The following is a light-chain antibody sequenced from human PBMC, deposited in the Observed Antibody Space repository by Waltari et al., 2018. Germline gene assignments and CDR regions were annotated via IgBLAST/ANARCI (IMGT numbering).Light chain of an antibody. Sequence: DIQMTQSPSTLSASVGDRVTIHCRASQSVRTWLAWYQQKPGKAPKLLIYKASSLESGVPSRFSGSGSGTEFTLTISSLQPDDFATYYCQQCHSYSFGQGTKVEI. V-gene: IGKV1-5*03. CDR2: KAS. CDR1: QSVRTW. J-gene: IGKJ2*01. CDR3: QQCHSYS.